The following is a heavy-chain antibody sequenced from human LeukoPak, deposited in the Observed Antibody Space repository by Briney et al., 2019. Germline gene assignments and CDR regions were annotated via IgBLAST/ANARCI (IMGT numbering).Heavy chain of an antibody. Sequence: GRSLRLSCAASGFTFDDYAMYWVRHAPGKGLEWVSGISWNSGSIGYADSVKGRFTISRDNAKNSLYLQMNSLRAEDMALYYCAKAPLGYCSSTSCYSSGYFDLWGRGTLVTVSS. J-gene: IGHJ2*01. CDR3: AKAPLGYCSSTSCYSSGYFDL. V-gene: IGHV3-9*03. CDR1: GFTFDDYA. D-gene: IGHD2-2*01. CDR2: ISWNSGSI.